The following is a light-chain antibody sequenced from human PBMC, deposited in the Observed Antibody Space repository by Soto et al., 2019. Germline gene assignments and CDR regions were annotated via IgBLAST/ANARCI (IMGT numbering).Light chain of an antibody. J-gene: IGLJ1*01. Sequence: QSVLTQPPSASGAPGQTVTISCSGSSSNIGSHTVNWYQHLPGTAPKLLIYSNTQRPLGVPVRFSGSKSGTSASLAISGLQSEDEPEYYCAAWDDRLYVFGSGTKVIVL. CDR2: SNT. CDR1: SSNIGSHT. V-gene: IGLV1-44*01. CDR3: AAWDDRLYV.